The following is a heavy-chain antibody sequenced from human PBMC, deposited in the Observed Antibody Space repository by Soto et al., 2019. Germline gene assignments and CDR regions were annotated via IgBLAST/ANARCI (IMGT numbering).Heavy chain of an antibody. Sequence: TLSLTCTVSGGSISSYYWSWIRQPPGKGLEWIGYIYYSGSTNYNPSLKSRVTISVDTSKNQFSLKLSSVTAADTAVYYCARDKGLYSGYDAWGQGTLVTVSS. CDR1: GGSISSYY. J-gene: IGHJ5*02. V-gene: IGHV4-59*01. D-gene: IGHD5-12*01. CDR3: ARDKGLYSGYDA. CDR2: IYYSGST.